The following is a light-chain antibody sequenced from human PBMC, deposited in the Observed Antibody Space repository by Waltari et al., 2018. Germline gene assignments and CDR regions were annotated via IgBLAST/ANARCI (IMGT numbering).Light chain of an antibody. CDR2: GAS. V-gene: IGKV3D-15*01. J-gene: IGKJ3*01. CDR1: QSVSSN. Sequence: EIVMTQSPATLSVSPGDRATLSCRASQSVSSNLAWYQQKPGQAPRLLIYGASTRATGIPARFSGTGSGTEFTLTISSLQSXDFAVYYCQQXXXWPPLXTFGPGTKVDMK. CDR3: QQXXXWPPLXT.